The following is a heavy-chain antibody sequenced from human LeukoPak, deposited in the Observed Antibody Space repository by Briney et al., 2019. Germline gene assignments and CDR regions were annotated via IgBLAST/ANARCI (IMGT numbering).Heavy chain of an antibody. CDR1: GFTFSSYS. CDR2: ISSSGSYI. D-gene: IGHD6-13*01. J-gene: IGHJ4*02. Sequence: GGSLRLSCAASGFTFSSYSMNWVRQAPGKGLEWVSSISSSGSYIYYADSVKGRFTISRDNAKNSLYLQMNSLRAEDTAVYYCARAVPMIAAAVPDYWGQGTLVTVSS. V-gene: IGHV3-21*01. CDR3: ARAVPMIAAAVPDY.